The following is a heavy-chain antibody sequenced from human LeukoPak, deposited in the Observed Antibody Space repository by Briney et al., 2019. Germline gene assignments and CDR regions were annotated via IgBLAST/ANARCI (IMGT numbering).Heavy chain of an antibody. CDR3: ATGETILYYFAF. Sequence: SVKVSCKASGDSFTTHDISWVRQAPGQGLQWLGGIIPILNTPNYAQKFQGRITITADESTNTAYMELSSLTSEDTAVYYCATGETILYYFAFWGQGTLVAVSS. V-gene: IGHV1-69*13. CDR1: GDSFTTHD. CDR2: IIPILNTP. D-gene: IGHD3-16*01. J-gene: IGHJ4*02.